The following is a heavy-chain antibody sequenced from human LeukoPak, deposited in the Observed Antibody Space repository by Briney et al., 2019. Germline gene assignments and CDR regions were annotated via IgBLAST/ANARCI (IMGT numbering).Heavy chain of an antibody. V-gene: IGHV3-23*01. CDR1: GFTFSSYA. CDR2: ISGSGGST. J-gene: IGHJ4*02. D-gene: IGHD2-15*01. CDR3: AKDQEIVVVVAATFDY. Sequence: GGSLRLSCTASGFTFSSYAMSWVRQAPGKGLERVSAISGSGGSTYYADSVKGRFTISRDNSKNTLYLQMNSLRAEDTAVYYCAKDQEIVVVVAATFDYWGQGTLVTVSS.